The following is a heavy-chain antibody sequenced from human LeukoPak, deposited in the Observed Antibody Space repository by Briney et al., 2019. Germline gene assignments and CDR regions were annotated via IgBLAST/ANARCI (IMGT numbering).Heavy chain of an antibody. CDR2: INHSGST. CDR1: GGSFSGYY. Sequence: PSETLSLTCAVYGGSFSGYYWSWIRQPPGKGLEWIGEINHSGSTNYNPSLKSRVTISVDTSKNQFSLKLSSVTAADTAVYYCASHDPGEYYYYGMDVWGQGTTVTVSS. CDR3: ASHDPGEYYYYGMDV. V-gene: IGHV4-34*01. J-gene: IGHJ6*02. D-gene: IGHD4-17*01.